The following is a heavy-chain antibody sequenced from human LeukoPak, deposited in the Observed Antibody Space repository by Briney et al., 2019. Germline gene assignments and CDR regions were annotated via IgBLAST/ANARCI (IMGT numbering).Heavy chain of an antibody. CDR2: IYYIGST. Sequence: SDTLSLTCTVSDGSISNSSYYWGWIRQPPGKGLEWIGNIYYIGSTYYNTPLKSRVSISVDRPKNQFSLKLSSVTAADTAVYYCASGVGSGEAFDIWGQGTMVTVSS. CDR3: ASGVGSGEAFDI. D-gene: IGHD2-8*01. CDR1: DGSISNSSYY. V-gene: IGHV4-39*07. J-gene: IGHJ3*02.